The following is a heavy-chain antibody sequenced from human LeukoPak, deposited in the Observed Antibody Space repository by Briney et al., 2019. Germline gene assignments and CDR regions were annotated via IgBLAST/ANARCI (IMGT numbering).Heavy chain of an antibody. CDR1: GFTLTSSA. CDR3: AAVMLRDYGGNSDYFDY. D-gene: IGHD4-23*01. V-gene: IGHV1-58*02. J-gene: IGHJ4*02. CDR2: IVVGSGNT. Sequence: SVKVSCKASGFTLTSSAMQWVRQARGQRLEWIGWIVVGSGNTNYAQKFQERVTITRDMSTSTAYMELSSLRSEDTAVYYCAAVMLRDYGGNSDYFDYWGQGTLVTASS.